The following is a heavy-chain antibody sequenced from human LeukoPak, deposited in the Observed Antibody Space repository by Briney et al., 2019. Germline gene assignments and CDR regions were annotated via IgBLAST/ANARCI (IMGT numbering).Heavy chain of an antibody. J-gene: IGHJ4*02. CDR3: ARDYGGYSYGRNPGY. CDR2: ISAYNGDT. Sequence: ASVKVSCKASGYTFTSYGISWVRQAPGQGLEWMGWISAYNGDTNYAQKLQGRVTMTTDTSTSTAYMELRSLRSDDTAVYYCARDYGGYSYGRNPGYWGQGTLATVSS. D-gene: IGHD5-18*01. V-gene: IGHV1-18*01. CDR1: GYTFTSYG.